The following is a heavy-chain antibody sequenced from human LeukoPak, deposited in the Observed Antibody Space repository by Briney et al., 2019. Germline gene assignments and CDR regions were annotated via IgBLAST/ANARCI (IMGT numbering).Heavy chain of an antibody. CDR1: GGSISSNH. J-gene: IGHJ5*02. D-gene: IGHD1-26*01. CDR2: IYYSGST. CDR3: ARALLWFDP. V-gene: IGHV4-59*01. Sequence: SETLSLTCTVSGGSISSNHWSWLRQPPGKGLEWIGYIYYSGSTNYNPSLKSRVTISVDTSKNQFSLKLSSVTAADTAVYYCARALLWFDPWGQGTLVTVSS.